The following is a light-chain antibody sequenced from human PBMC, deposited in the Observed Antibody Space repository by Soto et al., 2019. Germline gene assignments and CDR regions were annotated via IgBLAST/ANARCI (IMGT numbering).Light chain of an antibody. V-gene: IGKV3-20*01. CDR1: QGIGDT. CDR2: GAS. CDR3: QQYGSSGT. Sequence: EIVLTQSPAALSVSPGERVTLSCRASQGIGDTLAWYQQKPGQAPRLLIYGASNRTTGIPDRFSGSGSGTDFTLTISRLEPEDFAVYYCQQYGSSGTFGQGTKVDIK. J-gene: IGKJ1*01.